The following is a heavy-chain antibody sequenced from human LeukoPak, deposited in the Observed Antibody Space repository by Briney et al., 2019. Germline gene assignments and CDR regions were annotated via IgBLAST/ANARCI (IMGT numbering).Heavy chain of an antibody. V-gene: IGHV4-59*08. CDR1: GGSISSYY. J-gene: IGHJ4*02. D-gene: IGHD4-17*01. CDR2: IYYSGST. CDR3: ARAGYGDSDFDY. Sequence: PSETLSLTCTVSGGSISSYYWSWIRQPPGKGLEWIGYIYYSGSTNYNPSLKSRVTISVDTSKNQFSLKLSSVTAADTAVYYCARAGYGDSDFDYWGQGTLVTVFS.